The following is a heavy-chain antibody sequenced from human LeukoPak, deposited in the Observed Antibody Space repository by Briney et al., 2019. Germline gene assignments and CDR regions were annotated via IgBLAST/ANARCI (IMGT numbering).Heavy chain of an antibody. Sequence: PGGSLRLSCAASGFSFSTCAVNWVRQAPGKGLEWVSTISGGGDGALYADSVKGRFTISRDNSKNTLFLQMNSLRAEDTAVYYCAKRTRGYSYGTLDYWGQGTLVTVSS. CDR2: ISGGGDGA. CDR3: AKRTRGYSYGTLDY. J-gene: IGHJ4*02. CDR1: GFSFSTCA. V-gene: IGHV3-23*01. D-gene: IGHD5-18*01.